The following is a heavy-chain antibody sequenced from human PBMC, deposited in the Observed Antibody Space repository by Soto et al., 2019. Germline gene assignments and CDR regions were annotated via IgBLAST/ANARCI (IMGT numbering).Heavy chain of an antibody. Sequence: GGSLRLSCSASGFVFSDFAITWGRQAPGKGLEWVSTISGDGGDIYADSVKGRFTVSRDNSKNMLYLHMNSLRVDDAATYYCAKLQRRDIQQWLQAFNAWGQGTRVTVSS. V-gene: IGHV3-23*01. J-gene: IGHJ3*01. CDR1: GFVFSDFA. CDR2: ISGDGGD. CDR3: AKLQRRDIQQWLQAFNA. D-gene: IGHD6-19*01.